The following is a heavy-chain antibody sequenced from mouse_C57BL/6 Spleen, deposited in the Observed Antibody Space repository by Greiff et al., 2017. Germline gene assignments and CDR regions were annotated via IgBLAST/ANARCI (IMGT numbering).Heavy chain of an antibody. CDR3: ARRYGSSYGYFDV. CDR1: GYTFTDYN. Sequence: VQLQQSGPELVKPGASVKMSCKASGYTFTDYNMHWVKQSHGKSLEWIGYINPNNGGTSYNQNFKGKATLTVNKSSSTAYMELRSLTSEDSAVYYCARRYGSSYGYFDVWGTGTTVTVSS. J-gene: IGHJ1*03. CDR2: INPNNGGT. V-gene: IGHV1-22*01. D-gene: IGHD1-1*01.